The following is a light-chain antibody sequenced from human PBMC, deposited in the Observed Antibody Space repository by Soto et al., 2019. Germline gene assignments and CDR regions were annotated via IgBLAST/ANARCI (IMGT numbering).Light chain of an antibody. J-gene: IGLJ1*01. V-gene: IGLV2-23*02. Sequence: ALTQPASVSVSPGQSITISCPVTSRNVGSYNLVSWYQQHPGKAPKLMIYEVSKRPSGVSNRFSGSKSGNTASLTISGLQAEDEADYYCCSYAGSSTPLIFGTGTKVTVL. CDR1: SRNVGSYNL. CDR2: EVS. CDR3: CSYAGSSTPLI.